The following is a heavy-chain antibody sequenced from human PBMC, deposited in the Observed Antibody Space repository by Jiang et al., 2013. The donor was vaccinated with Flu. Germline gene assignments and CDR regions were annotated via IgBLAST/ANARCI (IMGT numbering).Heavy chain of an antibody. V-gene: IGHV4-34*01. CDR2: INPRGSS. J-gene: IGHJ4*02. CDR1: GGSFSGYY. D-gene: IGHD3-10*01. CDR3: AGGDCHGSGSYLGY. Sequence: LLKPSETLSLTCAVYGGSFSGYYWSWIRLPPGKGLEWIGEINPRGSSYYNPSLKSRVTISLDTSKNQFSLKLTSVTAADTAVYYCAGGDCHGSGSYLGYWGQGTLVTVSS.